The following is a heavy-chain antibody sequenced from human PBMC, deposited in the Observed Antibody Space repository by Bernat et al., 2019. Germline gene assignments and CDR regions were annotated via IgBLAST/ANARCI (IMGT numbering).Heavy chain of an antibody. D-gene: IGHD7-27*01. CDR3: QLGASDYYYYGMDV. V-gene: IGHV3-15*01. CDR1: GFTFSNAW. CDR2: IKSKTDGGTT. Sequence: EVQLVESGGGLVKPGGSLRLSCAASGFTFSNAWMSWVRQTPGKGLGWVGRIKSKTDGGTTDYAAPVKGRFTISNNDSKTTLFLQMNSRKTEDTAVYYCQLGASDYYYYGMDVWGQGTTVTVSS. J-gene: IGHJ6*02.